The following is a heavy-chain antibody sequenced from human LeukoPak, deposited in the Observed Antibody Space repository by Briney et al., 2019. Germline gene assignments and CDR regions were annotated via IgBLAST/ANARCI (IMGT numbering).Heavy chain of an antibody. D-gene: IGHD4-23*01. CDR2: ITPFNDNT. V-gene: IGHV1-45*02. J-gene: IGHJ3*02. CDR3: ASIGNYGGNFAFDI. Sequence: ASVKVSCKASGYSFTYRYLHWVRQAPGQALEWMGWITPFNDNTNYAQKFQDRDTFTRDRSMTTAYMELSSLRSEDTAMYYCASIGNYGGNFAFDIWGQGTMVTVSS. CDR1: GYSFTYRY.